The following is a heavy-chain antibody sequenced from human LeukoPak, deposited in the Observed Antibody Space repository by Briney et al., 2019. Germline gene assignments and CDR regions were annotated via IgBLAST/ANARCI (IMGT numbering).Heavy chain of an antibody. D-gene: IGHD1-26*01. Sequence: ASVKVSCKASGGTFSSYAISWVRQAPGQGLEWMGWISAYNGNTNYAQKLQGRVTMTTDTSTSTAYMELRSLRSDDTAVYYCAREFGSYHDYWGQGTLVTVSS. CDR1: GGTFSSYA. CDR3: AREFGSYHDY. CDR2: ISAYNGNT. V-gene: IGHV1-18*01. J-gene: IGHJ4*02.